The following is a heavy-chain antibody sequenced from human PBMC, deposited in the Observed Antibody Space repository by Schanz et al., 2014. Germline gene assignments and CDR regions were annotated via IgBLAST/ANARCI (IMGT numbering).Heavy chain of an antibody. CDR1: GFDFNSYS. CDR2: ISSGSSYA. V-gene: IGHV3-21*05. D-gene: IGHD2-15*01. CDR3: ARDRGYCSGGSCLTFDY. J-gene: IGHJ4*02. Sequence: EVQLLESGGGLVKPGGSLRLSCEASGFDFNSYSMSWIRQAPGKGLEWVSDISSGSSYANYADSVKGRFTISRDNAKNSLYLQMNTLRAEDTAVYYCARDRGYCSGGSCLTFDYWGQGTLVTVSS.